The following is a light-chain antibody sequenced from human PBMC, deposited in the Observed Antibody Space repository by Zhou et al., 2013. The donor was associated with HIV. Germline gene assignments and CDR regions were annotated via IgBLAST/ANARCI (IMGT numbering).Light chain of an antibody. CDR1: QSVDTY. CDR2: DAS. Sequence: EIVLTQSPATLSLSPGERATLSCRASQSVDTYLAWYQQKPGQAPRLLIYDASSRATGIPARFSGSGSGTDFTLTISSLEPEDFAVYYCQQRRNWPLITFGGGTKVEIK. CDR3: QQRRNWPLIT. J-gene: IGKJ4*01. V-gene: IGKV3-11*01.